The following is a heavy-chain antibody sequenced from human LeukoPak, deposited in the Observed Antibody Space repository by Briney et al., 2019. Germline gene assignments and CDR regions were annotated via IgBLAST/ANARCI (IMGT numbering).Heavy chain of an antibody. V-gene: IGHV4-34*01. CDR2: INHSGST. Sequence: SETLSLTCAVYGGSFSGYYWSWIRQPPGKGLEWIGEINHSGSTNYNPSLKSRVTISVDTSKNQFSLKLSSVTAADTAVYYCARVPLDSGGWYEGWFDPWGQGTLVTVSS. CDR1: GGSFSGYY. CDR3: ARVPLDSGGWYEGWFDP. D-gene: IGHD6-19*01. J-gene: IGHJ5*02.